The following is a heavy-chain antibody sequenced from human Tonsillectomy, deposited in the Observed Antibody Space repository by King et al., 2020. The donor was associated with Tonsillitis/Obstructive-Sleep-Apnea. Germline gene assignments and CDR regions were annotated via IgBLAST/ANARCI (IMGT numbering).Heavy chain of an antibody. Sequence: VQLVESGGGLVKPGGSLRLSCAASGFTFSDYYMSWIRQAPGKGLEWVSYISSSSSYTNYADSVKGRFTISRDNAKNSLYLQMNSLRAEDTAVYYCARRGANWADYGDYAFDYWGQGTLVTVSS. D-gene: IGHD4-17*01. CDR1: GFTFSDYY. CDR2: ISSSSSYT. V-gene: IGHV3-11*06. J-gene: IGHJ4*02. CDR3: ARRGANWADYGDYAFDY.